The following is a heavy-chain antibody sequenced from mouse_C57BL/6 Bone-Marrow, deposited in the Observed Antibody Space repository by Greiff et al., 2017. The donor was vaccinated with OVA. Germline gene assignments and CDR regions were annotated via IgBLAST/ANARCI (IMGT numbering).Heavy chain of an antibody. D-gene: IGHD1-1*01. J-gene: IGHJ1*03. CDR3: SRFATVAGYFDD. Sequence: VQLQQSGPELVKPGASVKISCKASGYSFTDYYMHWVKQSNGKSLEWIGVINPNYGTTSYNQKFKGKATLTVDQSSSTAYMQLNSLTSEDSADYDCSRFATVAGYFDDWGKGTTVTVSS. CDR1: GYSFTDYY. V-gene: IGHV1-39*01. CDR2: INPNYGTT.